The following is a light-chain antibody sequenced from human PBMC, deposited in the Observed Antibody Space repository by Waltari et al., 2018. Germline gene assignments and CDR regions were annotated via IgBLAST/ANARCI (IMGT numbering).Light chain of an antibody. CDR2: WTS. CDR1: QSLSYSSNNKNY. CDR3: QQYYSTPYT. J-gene: IGKJ2*01. Sequence: DIVMTQSPDSLAVSLGERATINCKSSQSLSYSSNNKNYLAWYQQRPGQPPKLLIYWTSTRESGVPSRFSGSGSGTDFTLTISSLQAEDVAVYYCQQYYSTPYTFGQGTKLEIK. V-gene: IGKV4-1*01.